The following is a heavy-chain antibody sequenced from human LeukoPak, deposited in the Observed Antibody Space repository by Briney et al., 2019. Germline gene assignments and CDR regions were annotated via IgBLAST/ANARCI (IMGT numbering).Heavy chain of an antibody. CDR1: GFTFSSYS. V-gene: IGHV3-48*04. CDR2: ISSSSSTI. D-gene: IGHD3-22*01. Sequence: GGSLRLSCAASGFTFSSYSMNWVRQAPGKGLEWVSYISSSSSTIYYADSVKGRFTISRDNPKNSLYLQMNSLRAEDTAVYYCARGWHYYDSSGLDAFDIWGQGTMVTVSS. J-gene: IGHJ3*02. CDR3: ARGWHYYDSSGLDAFDI.